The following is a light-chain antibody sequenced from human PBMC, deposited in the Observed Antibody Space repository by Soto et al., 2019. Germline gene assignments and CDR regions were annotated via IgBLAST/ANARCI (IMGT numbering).Light chain of an antibody. J-gene: IGKJ2*01. V-gene: IGKV2-28*01. Sequence: EIVMTQSPPSLTVTPGEPASISCSSSQRLLHSNGNIFLDWYLQKPGQSPQLLIYLGFNRASGVPDRCSGSAAGKDFTLKISRVEAEDAGVYYCMQALQTPYTFGQGTKLEIK. CDR2: LGF. CDR3: MQALQTPYT. CDR1: QRLLHSNGNIF.